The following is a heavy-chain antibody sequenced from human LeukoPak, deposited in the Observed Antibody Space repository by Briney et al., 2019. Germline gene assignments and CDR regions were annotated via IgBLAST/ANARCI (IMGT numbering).Heavy chain of an antibody. CDR3: ARARLGIAAAGTNWFDP. Sequence: GGSLRLSCAASGFTFSSYWMNWARQAPGKGLEWVASINHNGNVNYCVDSVKGRFTISRDNSKNTLYLQMNSLRAEDTAVYYCARARLGIAAAGTNWFDPWGQGTLVTVSS. V-gene: IGHV3-7*03. D-gene: IGHD6-13*01. J-gene: IGHJ5*02. CDR1: GFTFSSYW. CDR2: INHNGNVN.